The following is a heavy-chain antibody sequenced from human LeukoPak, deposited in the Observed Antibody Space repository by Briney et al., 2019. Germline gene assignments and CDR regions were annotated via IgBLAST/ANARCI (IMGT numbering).Heavy chain of an antibody. CDR3: ARGKSRGSHIDY. J-gene: IGHJ4*02. Sequence: PSETLSLTCTVSGYSISSGYYWAWIRQPPGKGLEWIGSIYHSGSTYYNPSLKSRVTISVDTSKNQFSLKVRSVTAADTAVYFCARGKSRGSHIDYWGQGTLVTVSS. CDR2: IYHSGST. CDR1: GYSISSGYY. D-gene: IGHD1-26*01. V-gene: IGHV4-38-2*02.